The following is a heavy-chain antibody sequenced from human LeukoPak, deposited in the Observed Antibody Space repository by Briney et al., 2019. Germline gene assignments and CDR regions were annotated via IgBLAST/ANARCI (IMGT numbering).Heavy chain of an antibody. Sequence: SETLSLTCTVSIGSINNYCWSWIRQPPGRGPEWIGCVYYSGTSHYNPSLNSRVTIAVDTSTTQFSLTLRSVTAADTAVYYCARQPPGRPYFDYWGQGTLVTVSS. CDR3: ARQPPGRPYFDY. CDR2: VYYSGTS. J-gene: IGHJ4*02. V-gene: IGHV4-59*08. CDR1: IGSINNYC.